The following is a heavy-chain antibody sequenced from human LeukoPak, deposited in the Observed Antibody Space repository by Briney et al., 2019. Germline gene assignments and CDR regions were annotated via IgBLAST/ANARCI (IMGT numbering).Heavy chain of an antibody. Sequence: GGSLRLSCAASGFTFSSYAMSWVRQAPEKGLEWVSAISGSGGSTYYADSVKGRFTISGDNSKNTLYLQMSSLRAEDTAVYYCARGHQLPGANWFDPWGQGTLVTVSS. V-gene: IGHV3-23*01. CDR1: GFTFSSYA. J-gene: IGHJ5*02. D-gene: IGHD2-2*01. CDR2: ISGSGGST. CDR3: ARGHQLPGANWFDP.